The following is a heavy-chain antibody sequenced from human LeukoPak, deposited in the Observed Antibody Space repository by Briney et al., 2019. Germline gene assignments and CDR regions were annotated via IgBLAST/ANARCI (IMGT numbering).Heavy chain of an antibody. CDR2: IYYSGST. CDR1: GGSMSSFY. D-gene: IGHD3-22*01. Sequence: SETLSVTGTVSGGSMSSFYWSWIRQSPGKGLECIGYIYYSGSTNYNPSLKSRVTISVDTSKNQFSLKLSSVTAADTAVYYCARLSDSDSRGYYCGFEYWGQGTLVTVSS. CDR3: ARLSDSDSRGYYCGFEY. V-gene: IGHV4-59*08. J-gene: IGHJ4*02.